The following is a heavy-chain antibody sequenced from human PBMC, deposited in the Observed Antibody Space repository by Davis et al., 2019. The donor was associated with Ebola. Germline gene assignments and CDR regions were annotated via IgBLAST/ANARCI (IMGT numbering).Heavy chain of an antibody. CDR1: GFTFSSYS. CDR2: ISSSSSCI. J-gene: IGHJ6*02. V-gene: IGHV3-21*01. CDR3: ARDLWDVVVPAAIDAYYYGMDV. D-gene: IGHD2-2*01. Sequence: GESLKISCAASGFTFSSYSMNWVRQAPGKGLEWVSSISSSSSCIYYADSVKGRFTISRDNAKNSLYLQMNSLRAEDTAVYYCARDLWDVVVPAAIDAYYYGMDVWGQGTTVTVS.